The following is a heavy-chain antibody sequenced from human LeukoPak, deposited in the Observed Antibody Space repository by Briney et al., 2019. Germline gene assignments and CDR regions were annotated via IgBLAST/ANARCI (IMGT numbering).Heavy chain of an antibody. CDR2: INPNSGGT. CDR3: ARGDYYDSSGYNY. J-gene: IGHJ4*02. V-gene: IGHV1-2*04. CDR1: GYTFTGYY. Sequence: SVKVSCKASGYTFTGYYMHWVRQAPGQGLEWMGWINPNSGGTNYAQKFQGWVTMTRDTSISTAYMELSRLRSDDTAVYYCARGDYYDSSGYNYWGQGTLVTVSS. D-gene: IGHD3-22*01.